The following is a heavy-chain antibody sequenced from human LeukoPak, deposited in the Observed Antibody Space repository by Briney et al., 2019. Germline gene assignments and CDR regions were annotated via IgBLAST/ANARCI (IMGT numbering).Heavy chain of an antibody. V-gene: IGHV3-64D*06. CDR2: ISSNGGST. Sequence: GGSLRLSCSASGFTFSSYAMHWVRQAPGKGLEYVSAISSNGGSTYYADSVKGRFTISRDNSKNTLYLQTSSLRAEDTAVYYCVKDRQRGYSYGFFDYWGQGTLVTVSS. CDR1: GFTFSSYA. CDR3: VKDRQRGYSYGFFDY. J-gene: IGHJ4*02. D-gene: IGHD5-18*01.